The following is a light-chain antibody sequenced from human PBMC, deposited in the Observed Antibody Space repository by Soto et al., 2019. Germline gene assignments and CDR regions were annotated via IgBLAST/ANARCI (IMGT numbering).Light chain of an antibody. CDR3: SSYAPSDVV. CDR2: ANN. V-gene: IGLV1-40*01. CDR1: SSNIGAGYD. J-gene: IGLJ2*01. Sequence: QSVLTQPPSVSGAPGQRVTISCTGSSSNIGAGYDIHWYQHLPGTAPKLLIYANNNRPSGVPDRFSGSKSGTSASLAITGLQTEDEADYFCSSYAPSDVVFGGGTKLTVL.